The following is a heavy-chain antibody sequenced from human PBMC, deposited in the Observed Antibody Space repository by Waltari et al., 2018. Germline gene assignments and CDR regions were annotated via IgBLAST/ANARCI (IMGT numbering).Heavy chain of an antibody. D-gene: IGHD2-15*01. CDR3: ARDRGRGLYLDS. J-gene: IGHJ4*02. Sequence: QLQLQESGPGLVKPSGTLSLPCAVSGDSMISHDLWNWVRQPPGKGLEWIGQVHRSGRTNYNPSFAARVTVSVDTFNKQFSLTVTSATAADTAVYYCARDRGRGLYLDSWGPGMAVTVSP. CDR1: GDSMISHDL. V-gene: IGHV4-4*02. CDR2: VHRSGRT.